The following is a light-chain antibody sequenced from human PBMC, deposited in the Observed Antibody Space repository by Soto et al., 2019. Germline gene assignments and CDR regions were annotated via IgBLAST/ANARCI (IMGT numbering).Light chain of an antibody. CDR2: EVS. Sequence: QSALNQPAYVSGSPGQSITISCTGTSSDVGGYNYVSWYQQHPGKAPKLMIYEVSNRPSGVSNRFSVSKSGNTASLTISGLQSEDEADYYCSSYTSSSTLVFVGGTKVTGL. CDR1: SSDVGGYNY. V-gene: IGLV2-14*01. J-gene: IGLJ2*01. CDR3: SSYTSSSTLV.